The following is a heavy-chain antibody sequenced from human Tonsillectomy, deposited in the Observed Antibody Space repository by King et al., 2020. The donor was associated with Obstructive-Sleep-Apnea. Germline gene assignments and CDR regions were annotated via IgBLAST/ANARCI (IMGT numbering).Heavy chain of an antibody. Sequence: QVQLQESGPGLVKPSETLSLTCTVSGGSISSYYWNWIRQAAGKGLEWIGRIHTSGSTSFNPSFKSRVTMSLDTSNNRFSLNGTSVTAADTAVYFCARVTCSSASCPRKDAFDIWGQGTMVTVSS. D-gene: IGHD2-2*01. CDR1: GGSISSYY. J-gene: IGHJ3*02. V-gene: IGHV4-4*07. CDR2: IHTSGST. CDR3: ARVTCSSASCPRKDAFDI.